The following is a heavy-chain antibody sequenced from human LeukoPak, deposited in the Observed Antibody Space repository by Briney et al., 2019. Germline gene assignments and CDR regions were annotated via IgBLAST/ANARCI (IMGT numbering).Heavy chain of an antibody. Sequence: GGSLRLSCAASGFSFSSYAMHWVRQAPGKGLEWVAVISYDGSNKYYADSVKGRFTISRDNSKNTLYLQMNSLRAEDTAVYYCARHLSGITGYTYGRGIDYWGQGTLVTVSS. CDR3: ARHLSGITGYTYGRGIDY. CDR2: ISYDGSNK. D-gene: IGHD5-18*01. V-gene: IGHV3-30*04. J-gene: IGHJ4*02. CDR1: GFSFSSYA.